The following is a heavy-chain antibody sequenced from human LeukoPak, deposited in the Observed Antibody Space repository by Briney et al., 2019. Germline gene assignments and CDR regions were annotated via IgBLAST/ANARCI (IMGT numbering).Heavy chain of an antibody. Sequence: GGSLRLSCAASGFTFSSYSMNWVRQAPGKGLEWVSSMDNFANKYYADSVQGRFTISRDSSRNTVFLQMNSLTVEDTAVYYCAGGSYYGSGSRPGYLGHWGLGTLVTVSS. V-gene: IGHV3-53*01. CDR2: MDNFANK. D-gene: IGHD3-10*01. CDR3: AGGSYYGSGSRPGYLGH. J-gene: IGHJ4*02. CDR1: GFTFSSYS.